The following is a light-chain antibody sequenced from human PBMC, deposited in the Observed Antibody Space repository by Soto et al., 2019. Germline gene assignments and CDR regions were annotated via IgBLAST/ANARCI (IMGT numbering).Light chain of an antibody. J-gene: IGLJ1*01. Sequence: QSVLTQPASVSGSPGQSITISCTGTSSDVGRYNYVSWYQKHPGKAPKVMIYEVSNRPSGISNRFSGSKSGNTASLTISGLQAEDEADYYCSSYTSRSYVFGTGTKGTVL. CDR2: EVS. V-gene: IGLV2-14*01. CDR1: SSDVGRYNY. CDR3: SSYTSRSYV.